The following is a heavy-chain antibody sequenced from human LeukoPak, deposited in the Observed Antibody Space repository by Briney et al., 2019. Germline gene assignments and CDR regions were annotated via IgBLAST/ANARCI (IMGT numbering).Heavy chain of an antibody. V-gene: IGHV3-74*01. CDR1: GFIFSNHW. D-gene: IGHD3-22*01. Sequence: GGSLRLSCAASGFIFSNHWMHWVRQAPGKGLVWVARINGDGSSTKYADSVKGRFTISRDNSKNTLYLQMNSLRAEDTAVYYCARDLPYDSSGTFDYWGQGTLVTVSS. CDR2: INGDGSST. CDR3: ARDLPYDSSGTFDY. J-gene: IGHJ4*02.